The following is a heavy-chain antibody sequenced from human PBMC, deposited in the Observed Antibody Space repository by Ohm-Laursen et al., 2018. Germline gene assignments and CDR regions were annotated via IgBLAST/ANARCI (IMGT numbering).Heavy chain of an antibody. CDR1: GFTFSSYE. CDR3: SYSSGWSTYYFDY. J-gene: IGHJ4*02. Sequence: SLRLSCAASGFTFSSYEMNWVRQAPGKGLEWVSYISSSGSTIYYADSVKGRFTISRDNSKNTLYLQMNSLRAEDTAVYYCSYSSGWSTYYFDYWGQGTLVTVSS. V-gene: IGHV3-48*03. D-gene: IGHD6-19*01. CDR2: ISSSGSTI.